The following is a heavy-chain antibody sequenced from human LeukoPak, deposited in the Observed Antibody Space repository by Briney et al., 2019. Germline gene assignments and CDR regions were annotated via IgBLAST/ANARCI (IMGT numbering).Heavy chain of an antibody. V-gene: IGHV4-59*01. CDR2: IYYSGTT. CDR3: ARDGYSGYGPNIYFDY. Sequence: SETLTLTCTVSGASIGSYYWNWIRQPPGKGLQWIGYIYYSGTTNYNPSLKSRVTISIDTSKNQFSLELSSVTAADTAVYYCARDGYSGYGPNIYFDYWGQGTLVTVSS. D-gene: IGHD5-12*01. J-gene: IGHJ4*02. CDR1: GASIGSYY.